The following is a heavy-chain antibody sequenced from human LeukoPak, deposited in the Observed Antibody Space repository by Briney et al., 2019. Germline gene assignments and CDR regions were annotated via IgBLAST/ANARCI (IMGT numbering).Heavy chain of an antibody. Sequence: ASVKVSCKASGGTFSSYAISWVRQAPGQGLEWMGGIIPIFGTANYAQKFQGRVTITADESTSTAYMELSSLRSEDTAVYYCARVYHGSSGYWSPRFEYFDYWGQGTLVTVSS. J-gene: IGHJ4*02. V-gene: IGHV1-69*01. CDR3: ARVYHGSSGYWSPRFEYFDY. CDR2: IIPIFGTA. D-gene: IGHD3-22*01. CDR1: GGTFSSYA.